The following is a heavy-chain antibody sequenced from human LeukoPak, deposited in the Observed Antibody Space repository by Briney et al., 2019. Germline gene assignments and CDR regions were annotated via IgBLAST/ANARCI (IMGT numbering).Heavy chain of an antibody. V-gene: IGHV1-2*02. CDR3: ARDRTSGYNWFDP. Sequence: ASVKVSCKASGYTFTGYYMDWVRQAPGQGLEWMGWINPNSGDTNYAQKFQGRVTMTRDTSISTAYMELSRLTSDDTAMYYCARDRTSGYNWFDPWGQGTLVTVSS. CDR1: GYTFTGYY. J-gene: IGHJ5*02. D-gene: IGHD3-22*01. CDR2: INPNSGDT.